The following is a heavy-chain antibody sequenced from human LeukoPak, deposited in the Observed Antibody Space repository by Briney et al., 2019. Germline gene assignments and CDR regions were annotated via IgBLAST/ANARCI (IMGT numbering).Heavy chain of an antibody. CDR1: GFTFSSYE. J-gene: IGHJ4*02. Sequence: GGSLRLXCAASGFTFSSYEMNWVRQAPGKGLEWVSYISSSGSTIYYADSVKGRFTISRDNAKNSLYLQMNSLRAEDTAVYYCARERLRFVDYWGQGTLVTVSS. CDR2: ISSSGSTI. CDR3: ARERLRFVDY. D-gene: IGHD3-10*01. V-gene: IGHV3-48*03.